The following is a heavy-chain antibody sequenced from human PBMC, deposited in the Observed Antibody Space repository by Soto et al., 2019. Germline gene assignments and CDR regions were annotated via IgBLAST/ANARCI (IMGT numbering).Heavy chain of an antibody. J-gene: IGHJ4*02. CDR3: ATFSVVSPGSGGWPWHFDC. CDR2: ISGSGGTT. V-gene: IGHV3-23*01. CDR1: GFIFSSYA. Sequence: GGSLRLSCAASGFIFSSYAMSWVRQAPGKGLEWVSAISGSGGTTYYADSVKGRFIISRDNSKNTLYLHMNSLRAEDAAIYYSATFSVVSPGSGGWPWHFDCSGKGALGTVS. D-gene: IGHD6-19*01.